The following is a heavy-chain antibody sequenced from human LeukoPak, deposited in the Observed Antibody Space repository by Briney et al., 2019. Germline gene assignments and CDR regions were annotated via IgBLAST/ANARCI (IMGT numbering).Heavy chain of an antibody. J-gene: IGHJ3*02. Sequence: GGSLRLSCAASGFTFSSYSMNWVRQAPGKGLEWVSVIYSGGSTYYADSVKGRFTISRDNSKNTLYLQMISLRAEDTAVYYCAKDFHYYDSSGYDAFDIWGQGTMVTVS. V-gene: IGHV3-53*01. CDR1: GFTFSSYS. D-gene: IGHD3-22*01. CDR2: IYSGGST. CDR3: AKDFHYYDSSGYDAFDI.